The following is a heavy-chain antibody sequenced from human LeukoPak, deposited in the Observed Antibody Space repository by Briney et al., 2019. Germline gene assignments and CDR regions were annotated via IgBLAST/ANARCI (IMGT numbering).Heavy chain of an antibody. Sequence: ASVKVSCKASGYTFTSYDINWVRQATGQGLEWMGWMNPNSGNTGYAQKFQGRVTITRNTSISTACMELSSLRSEDTAVYYCAKDGGVVPAVPPLYYYYYMDVWGKGTTVTVSS. D-gene: IGHD2-2*01. V-gene: IGHV1-8*03. CDR1: GYTFTSYD. J-gene: IGHJ6*03. CDR2: MNPNSGNT. CDR3: AKDGGVVPAVPPLYYYYYMDV.